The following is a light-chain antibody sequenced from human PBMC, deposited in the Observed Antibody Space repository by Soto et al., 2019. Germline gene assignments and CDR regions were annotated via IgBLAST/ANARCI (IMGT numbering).Light chain of an antibody. J-gene: IGKJ5*01. Sequence: DIQMTQSPSSVSASVGDRVTITCRASQGISSWLAWYPQKPGKAPKLLIYAASSLQSGVPSRFSGSGSGTAFTLTISCLQPEDFATYYCQQANSFPITFGQGTRLEMK. CDR3: QQANSFPIT. V-gene: IGKV1-12*01. CDR2: AAS. CDR1: QGISSW.